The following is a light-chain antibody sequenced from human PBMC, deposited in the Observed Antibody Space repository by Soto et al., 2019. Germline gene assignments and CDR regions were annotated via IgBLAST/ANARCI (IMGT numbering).Light chain of an antibody. CDR3: QQYKSYST. CDR1: QSINTW. V-gene: IGKV1-5*03. J-gene: IGKJ2*01. CDR2: EAS. Sequence: DIQMTQSPSTLSASVGDRVTITCRASQSINTWLAWYQQKPGRAPKLLIHEASSLESGVPSRFSGSGSGTEFTLTISSLQPDDFSTYYCQQYKSYSTFGQGTKLDIK.